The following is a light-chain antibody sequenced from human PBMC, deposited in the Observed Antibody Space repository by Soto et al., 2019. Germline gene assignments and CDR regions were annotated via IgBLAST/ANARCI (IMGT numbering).Light chain of an antibody. J-gene: IGKJ5*01. Sequence: IQLTQSPSSLSASVGDRVTITCRASQGISSYLAWYQQKPGKAPKLLIYAASTLQSGVPSRFSGSGSGTDFTLTISSLEPEDFAVYYCQQRSNWPFTFGQGTRLEIK. CDR1: QGISSY. CDR2: AAS. CDR3: QQRSNWPFT. V-gene: IGKV1-9*01.